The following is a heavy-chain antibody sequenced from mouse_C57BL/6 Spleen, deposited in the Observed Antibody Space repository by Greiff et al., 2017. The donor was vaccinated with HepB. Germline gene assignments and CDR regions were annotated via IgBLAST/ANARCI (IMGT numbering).Heavy chain of an antibody. CDR3: TKAYYSNYLFAY. Sequence: EVQLQQSGAELVRPGASVKLSCTASGFNIKDDYMHWVKQRPEQGLERIGWIDPENGDTEYASKFQGKATITADTSSHTAYLQLISLTSEDTAVYYCTKAYYSNYLFAYWGQGTLVTVSA. J-gene: IGHJ3*01. D-gene: IGHD2-5*01. CDR1: GFNIKDDY. V-gene: IGHV14-4*01. CDR2: IDPENGDT.